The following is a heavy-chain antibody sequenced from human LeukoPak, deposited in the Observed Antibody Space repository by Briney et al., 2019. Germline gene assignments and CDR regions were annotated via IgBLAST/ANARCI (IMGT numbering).Heavy chain of an antibody. CDR2: IGAYDGNT. V-gene: IGHV1-18*01. CDR3: ARDAFAGAYYYDSSGYPKVDS. CDR1: VYTLTHHG. J-gene: IGHJ4*02. D-gene: IGHD3-22*01. Sequence: ASVKVSRKASVYTLTHHGSSRVRPAPGQGRDWMGCIGAYDGNTNYAQKLQGRVTMNTDTSTSTAYMELRSLRSDDTAVYYCARDAFAGAYYYDSSGYPKVDSWGQGTLVTVSS.